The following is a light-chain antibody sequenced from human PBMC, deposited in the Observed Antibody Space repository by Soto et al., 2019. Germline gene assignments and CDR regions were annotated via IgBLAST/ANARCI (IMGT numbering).Light chain of an antibody. Sequence: DIQMTQSPSTLSASVGDRVTITCRASQTISIWLAWYQQKPGKAPDLLIYDACTLESGVPSRFSGSGSGTAFTLTISSLQPDDSATYYCQQYHTYYRTFGQGTNVEIK. CDR3: QQYHTYYRT. J-gene: IGKJ1*01. CDR1: QTISIW. V-gene: IGKV1-5*01. CDR2: DAC.